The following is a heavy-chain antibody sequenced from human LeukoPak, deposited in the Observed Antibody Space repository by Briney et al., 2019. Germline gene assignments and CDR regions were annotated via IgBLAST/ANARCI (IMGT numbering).Heavy chain of an antibody. J-gene: IGHJ4*02. Sequence: GGSLRLSCAASGFTFSSYGMHWVRQAPGKGLEWVAVIWYDGSNKYYADSVKGRFTISRDNSKNTLYLQMNSLRAEDTAVYYCARDKYCSSTSCLDYWGQGTLVTVSS. CDR3: ARDKYCSSTSCLDY. V-gene: IGHV3-33*01. D-gene: IGHD2-2*01. CDR2: IWYDGSNK. CDR1: GFTFSSYG.